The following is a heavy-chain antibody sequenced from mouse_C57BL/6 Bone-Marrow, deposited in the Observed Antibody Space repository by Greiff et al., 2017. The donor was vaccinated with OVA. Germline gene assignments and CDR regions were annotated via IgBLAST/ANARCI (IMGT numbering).Heavy chain of an antibody. V-gene: IGHV1-50*01. CDR1: GYTFTSYW. CDR2: IDPSDSYT. J-gene: IGHJ2*01. CDR3: ARGGGRDFDY. D-gene: IGHD1-1*02. Sequence: QVQLQQPGAELVKPGASVKLSCKASGYTFTSYWMQWVKQRPGQGLEWIGEIDPSDSYTNYNQKFKGKATLTVDTSSSTAYMRLSSLTSEDSAVYYCARGGGRDFDYWGQGTTLTVSS.